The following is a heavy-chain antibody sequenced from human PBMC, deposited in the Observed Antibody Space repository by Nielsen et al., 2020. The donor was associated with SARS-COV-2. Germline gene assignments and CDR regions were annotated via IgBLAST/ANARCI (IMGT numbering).Heavy chain of an antibody. D-gene: IGHD2-15*01. CDR3: ARDVVVVAAPSTYFDY. CDR2: ISSSSSYT. V-gene: IGHV3-11*06. J-gene: IGHJ4*02. Sequence: GESLKISCTASGFTFSDYYMSWIRQAPGKGLEWVSYISSSSSYTTYADSVKGRFTISRDNAKNSLYLQMNSLRAEDTAVYYCARDVVVVAAPSTYFDYWGQGTLVTVSS. CDR1: GFTFSDYY.